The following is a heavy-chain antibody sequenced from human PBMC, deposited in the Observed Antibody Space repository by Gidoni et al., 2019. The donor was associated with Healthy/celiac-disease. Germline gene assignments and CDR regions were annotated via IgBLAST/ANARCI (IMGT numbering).Heavy chain of an antibody. CDR2: IYHSGTT. CDR1: GGSISSSSYY. CDR3: ATGEYGDYVGAFDI. J-gene: IGHJ3*02. D-gene: IGHD4-17*01. V-gene: IGHV4-39*01. Sequence: QLQLQESGPRLVKPSETLSLTCTVSGGSISSSSYYWGWIRQPPGKGLEWIGSIYHSGTTFYKPSLKSRVTMSVDTSNNQFSLKLNSVIAADTAVYYCATGEYGDYVGAFDIWGQGTMVTVSS.